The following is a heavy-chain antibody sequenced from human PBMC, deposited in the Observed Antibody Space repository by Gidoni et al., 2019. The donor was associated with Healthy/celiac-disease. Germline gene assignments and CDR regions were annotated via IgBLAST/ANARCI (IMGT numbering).Heavy chain of an antibody. CDR2: ISAYNGNT. J-gene: IGHJ3*02. Sequence: QVQLVQSGAEVKKPGASVKVSCKASGYPFTIYGISWVRQAPGQGLEWMGWISAYNGNTNYAQKLQGRVTMTTDTSTSTAYMELRSLRSDDTAVYYCAILKGVQLERPDAFDIWGQGTMVTVSS. CDR1: GYPFTIYG. V-gene: IGHV1-18*01. D-gene: IGHD1-1*01. CDR3: AILKGVQLERPDAFDI.